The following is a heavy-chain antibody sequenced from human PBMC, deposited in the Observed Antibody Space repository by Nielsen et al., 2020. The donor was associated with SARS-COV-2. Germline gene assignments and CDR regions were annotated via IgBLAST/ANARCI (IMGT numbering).Heavy chain of an antibody. CDR2: IYYSGST. Sequence: WIRQPPGKGLEWIGYIYYSGSTYYNPSLKSRVTISVDTSKNQFSLKLSSVTAADTAVYYCARHASISSSSWGPLDYWGQGTLVTVSS. J-gene: IGHJ4*02. D-gene: IGHD6-13*01. CDR3: ARHASISSSSWGPLDY. V-gene: IGHV4-31*02.